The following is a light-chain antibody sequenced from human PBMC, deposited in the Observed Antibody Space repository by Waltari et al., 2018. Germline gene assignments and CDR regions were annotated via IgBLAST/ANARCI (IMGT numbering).Light chain of an antibody. CDR2: DAS. J-gene: IGKJ4*01. CDR3: QQYTNWPLT. V-gene: IGKV3D-15*01. CDR1: QRISSY. Sequence: MTQSPSSLSASVGDRVSITCRASQRISSYLNWYQQKPGQAPRLLIYDASTRATGIPVRFSGSGSGTYFTLTISSLQSEDFAVYYCQQYTNWPLTFGGGTKVEI.